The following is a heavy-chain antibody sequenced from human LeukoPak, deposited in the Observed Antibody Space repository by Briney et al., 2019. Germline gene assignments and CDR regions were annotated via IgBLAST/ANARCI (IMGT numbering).Heavy chain of an antibody. CDR2: IYSGGST. CDR1: GFTVSNNY. J-gene: IGHJ4*02. CDR3: ASLSLGHY. V-gene: IGHV3-53*01. D-gene: IGHD6-6*01. Sequence: GGSLRLSCAASGFTVSNNYMSWVRQAPGKGLEWVSVIYSGGSTYYADSVKGRFTISRDTSKNTLSLQMNSLRAEDTAVYYCASLSLGHYWGQGTLVTVTS.